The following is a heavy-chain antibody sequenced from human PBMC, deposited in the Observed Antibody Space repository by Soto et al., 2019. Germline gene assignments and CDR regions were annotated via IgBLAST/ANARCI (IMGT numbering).Heavy chain of an antibody. CDR1: GYTFTGYY. Sequence: ASVKVSCNASGYTFTGYYMHWVRQAPGQGLEWMGCINPNSGGTNYAQNFQCRVTMTRDRSISTAYMELSRLRSDDTAVYYCARAARPVGVGWFDPWGQGTLV. V-gene: IGHV1-2*02. CDR2: INPNSGGT. D-gene: IGHD6-6*01. J-gene: IGHJ5*02. CDR3: ARAARPVGVGWFDP.